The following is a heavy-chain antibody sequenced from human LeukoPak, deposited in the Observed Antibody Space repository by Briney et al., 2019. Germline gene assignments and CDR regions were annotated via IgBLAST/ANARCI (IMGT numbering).Heavy chain of an antibody. CDR2: IRSKAYGWTT. CDR3: TRAPSPDTAMENNPYYYYYYMDV. D-gene: IGHD5-18*01. J-gene: IGHJ6*03. CDR1: GFTFGDYA. Sequence: PGGSLRLSCTASGFTFGDYAMSWVRQAPGKGLEWVGFIRSKAYGWTTEYAASVKGRFTISRDDSKSIAYLQMNSLKTEDTAVYYCTRAPSPDTAMENNPYYYYYYMDVWGRGTTVTISS. V-gene: IGHV3-49*04.